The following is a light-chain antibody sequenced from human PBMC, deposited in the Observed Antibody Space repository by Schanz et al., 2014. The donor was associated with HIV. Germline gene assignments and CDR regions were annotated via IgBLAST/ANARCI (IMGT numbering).Light chain of an antibody. J-gene: IGLJ2*01. Sequence: QSVLTQPPSVSAAPGQKVTISCSGSSSNIGNNYVSWYQHLPGTAPKLLIYDNNKRPSGIPDRFSGSRSGTSATLGITGLQIGDEADYYCGAWDSGRRAVVFGGGTKLTVL. V-gene: IGLV1-51*01. CDR1: SSNIGNNY. CDR2: DNN. CDR3: GAWDSGRRAVV.